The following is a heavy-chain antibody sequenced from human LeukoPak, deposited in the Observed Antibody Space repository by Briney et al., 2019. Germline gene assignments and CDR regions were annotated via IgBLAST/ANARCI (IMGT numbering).Heavy chain of an antibody. J-gene: IGHJ5*02. CDR3: ARHGGSSWFLGYNRFDP. V-gene: IGHV5-51*01. CDR1: GYSLTSYW. CDR2: IYPGDSDT. D-gene: IGHD6-13*01. Sequence: GESLKISCKGSGYSLTSYWIGWVRQMPGKGLEWMGIIYPGDSDTRYSPSFQGQVTISADKSISTAYLQWSSLKASDTAMYYCARHGGSSWFLGYNRFDPWGQGTLVTVSS.